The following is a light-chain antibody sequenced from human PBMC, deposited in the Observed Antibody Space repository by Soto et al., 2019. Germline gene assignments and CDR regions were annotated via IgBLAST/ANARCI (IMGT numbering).Light chain of an antibody. V-gene: IGLV2-14*01. CDR3: ISYASRDTLLWV. CDR2: EVS. CDR1: SIDVGDNNY. Sequence: QSALAQPASVSGSPGQSITISCSGSSIDVGDNNYVSWYQHHPGKAPKLIIYEVSNRPSGVSNRFSGSSSDNTASLTISGLLPDDEADYYCISYASRDTLLWVFGGGTKLTVL. J-gene: IGLJ3*02.